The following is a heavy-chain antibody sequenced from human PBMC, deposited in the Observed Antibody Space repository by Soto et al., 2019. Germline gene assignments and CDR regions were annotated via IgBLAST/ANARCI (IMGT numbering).Heavy chain of an antibody. CDR3: ARSITMVRGVRYYYYMDV. CDR2: INHSGST. J-gene: IGHJ6*03. D-gene: IGHD3-10*01. CDR1: GGSFSVYY. Sequence: PSETLSLTCAVYGGSFSVYYWSWIRQPPGKGLEWIGEINHSGSTNYNPSLKSRVTISVDTSKNQFSLKLSSVTAADTAVYYCARSITMVRGVRYYYYMDVWGKGTTVTVSS. V-gene: IGHV4-34*01.